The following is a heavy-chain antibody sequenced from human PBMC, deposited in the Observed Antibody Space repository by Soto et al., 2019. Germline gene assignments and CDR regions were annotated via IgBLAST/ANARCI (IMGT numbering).Heavy chain of an antibody. CDR2: IYHSGST. Sequence: TLSLTCAVSGGSISSSNWWSWVRQPPGKGLEWIGEIYHSGSTNYNPSLKSRVTITVDKSKNQFYLKLSSVTAADTAVYYFARRGYCTNGVCYYGMDVWGQGTTVTVSS. CDR1: GGSISSSNW. V-gene: IGHV4-4*02. D-gene: IGHD2-8*01. CDR3: ARRGYCTNGVCYYGMDV. J-gene: IGHJ6*02.